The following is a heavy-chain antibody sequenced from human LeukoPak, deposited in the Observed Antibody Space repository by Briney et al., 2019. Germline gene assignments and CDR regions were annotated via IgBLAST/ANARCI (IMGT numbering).Heavy chain of an antibody. CDR3: ARGLATRVRGVHTLGHYDAFDI. D-gene: IGHD3-10*01. J-gene: IGHJ3*02. CDR2: ISSSSSYI. CDR1: GFTFSSYS. Sequence: PGGSLRLSCAASGFTFSSYSMNWVRQAPGKGLEWVSSISSSSSYIYYADSVKGRFTISRDNAKNSLYLQMNSLRAEDTAVYYCARGLATRVRGVHTLGHYDAFDIWGQGTMVTVSS. V-gene: IGHV3-21*01.